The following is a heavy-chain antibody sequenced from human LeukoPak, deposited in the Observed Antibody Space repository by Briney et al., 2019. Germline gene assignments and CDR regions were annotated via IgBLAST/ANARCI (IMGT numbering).Heavy chain of an antibody. CDR3: AKRSYDYVWGNYRQGWFDP. D-gene: IGHD3-16*02. V-gene: IGHV3-21*04. J-gene: IGHJ5*02. CDR1: GFTFSSYS. Sequence: GGSLRLSCAASGFTFSSYSMNWVRQAPGKGLEWVSSISSSSSYIYYADSVKGRFTISRDNSKNTLYLQMNSLRAEDTAVYYCAKRSYDYVWGNYRQGWFDPWGQGTLVTVSS. CDR2: ISSSSSYI.